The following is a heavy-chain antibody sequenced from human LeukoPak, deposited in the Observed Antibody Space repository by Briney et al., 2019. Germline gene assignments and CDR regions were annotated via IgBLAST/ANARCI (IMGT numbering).Heavy chain of an antibody. CDR1: GGSISSYY. Sequence: SKTLSLTCTVSGGSISSYYWSWIRQPPGKGLEWIGYIYYSGSTNYNPSLKSRVTISVDTSKNQFSLKLSSVTAADTAVYYCARAVYYYYYYMDVWGKGTTVTVSS. V-gene: IGHV4-59*01. J-gene: IGHJ6*03. CDR3: ARAVYYYYYYMDV. CDR2: IYYSGST.